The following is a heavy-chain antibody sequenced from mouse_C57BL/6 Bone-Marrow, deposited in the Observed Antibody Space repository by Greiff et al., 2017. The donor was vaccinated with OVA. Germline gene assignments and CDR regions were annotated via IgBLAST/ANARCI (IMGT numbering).Heavy chain of an antibody. CDR3: ATFMTTVGWDFDV. CDR2: INPSNGGT. J-gene: IGHJ1*03. V-gene: IGHV1-53*01. D-gene: IGHD1-1*01. Sequence: QVQLQQPGTELVKPGASVKLSCKASGYTFTSYWMHWVKQRPGQGLEWIGNINPSNGGTKYNEKFKSKATLTVDKSSSTANMQLISLTSEDSAVYEVATFMTTVGWDFDVWGTGTTVTVSS. CDR1: GYTFTSYW.